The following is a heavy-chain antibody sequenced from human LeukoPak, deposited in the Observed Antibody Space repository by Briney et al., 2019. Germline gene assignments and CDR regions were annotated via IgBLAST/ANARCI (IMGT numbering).Heavy chain of an antibody. CDR2: LSGNGGST. D-gene: IGHD2-2*01. Sequence: GSLRLSCAASGFTFSSYAMIWVRQAPGKGLEWVSTLSGNGGSTYYGDSVKGRFTISRENSKNTLYLQMNSLTAEDTAIYYCAKGRYSSTWSGGDYWGQGTLVTVSS. CDR3: AKGRYSSTWSGGDY. CDR1: GFTFSSYA. V-gene: IGHV3-23*01. J-gene: IGHJ4*02.